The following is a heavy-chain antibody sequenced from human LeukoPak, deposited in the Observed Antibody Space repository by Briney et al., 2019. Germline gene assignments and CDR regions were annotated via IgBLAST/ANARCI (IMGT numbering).Heavy chain of an antibody. CDR1: GGSISSSSYY. CDR2: IYYSGST. J-gene: IGHJ5*02. V-gene: IGHV4-39*01. CDR3: ARQGTTVTTRGWFDP. D-gene: IGHD4-17*01. Sequence: SETLSLTCTVSGGSISSSSYYWGWIRQPPGEGLEWIGSIYYSGSTYYNPSLKSRVTISVDTSKNQFSLKLSSVTAADTAVYYCARQGTTVTTRGWFDPWGQGTLVTVSS.